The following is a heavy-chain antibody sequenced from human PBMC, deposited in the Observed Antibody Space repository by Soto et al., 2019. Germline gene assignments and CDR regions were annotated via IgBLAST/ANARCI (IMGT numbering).Heavy chain of an antibody. D-gene: IGHD5-12*01. CDR2: IRSKTDGGTI. Sequence: GGSLRLSCAASGLSFSNAWMNWVRQAPGKGLEWVGQIRSKTDGGTIFYPAPVKDRFIISRDDSRNTLYLQMNSLKTEDTAVYYCTTAHPRGPDYWGQGTMVTVSS. CDR1: GLSFSNAW. J-gene: IGHJ4*02. V-gene: IGHV3-15*01. CDR3: TTAHPRGPDY.